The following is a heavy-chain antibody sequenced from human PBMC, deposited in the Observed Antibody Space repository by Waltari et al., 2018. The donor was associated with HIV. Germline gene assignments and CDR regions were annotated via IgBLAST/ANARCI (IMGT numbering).Heavy chain of an antibody. CDR3: AREGARMTTMIYYYYGMDV. D-gene: IGHD4-4*01. V-gene: IGHV1-2*06. Sequence: QVQLVQSGAEVKKPGASVKVSCKASGYTFTGYYMHWVRQAPGQGIEWMGRINPNSGGTNYAQKCQGRVTRTRDTSTSTAYMGLSRLRSDDTAVDYCAREGARMTTMIYYYYGMDVWGQGTTVTVSS. J-gene: IGHJ6*02. CDR1: GYTFTGYY. CDR2: INPNSGGT.